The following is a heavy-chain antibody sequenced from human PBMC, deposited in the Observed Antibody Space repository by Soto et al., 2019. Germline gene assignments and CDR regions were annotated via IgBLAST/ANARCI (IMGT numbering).Heavy chain of an antibody. Sequence: GGSLRLSCAASGFTFSTYAMNWVRQAPGKGLEWVSSISSSSSFRYYADSVKGRFTISRDNAKNSLYLQMNSLRAQDTAVYYCARGAPGRDGYNLDFQHWGQGTLVTVSS. CDR3: ARGAPGRDGYNLDFQH. CDR2: ISSSSSFR. J-gene: IGHJ1*01. CDR1: GFTFSTYA. D-gene: IGHD5-12*01. V-gene: IGHV3-21*04.